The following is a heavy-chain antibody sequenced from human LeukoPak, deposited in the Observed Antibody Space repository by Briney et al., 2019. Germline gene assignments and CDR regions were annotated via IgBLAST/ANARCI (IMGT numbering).Heavy chain of an antibody. Sequence: GGSLRLSCAASGFTFSSYGMSWVRQAPGKGLEWVSAISGSGGSTYYADSVKGRFTISRDNSKNTLYLQMNSLRAEDTAVYYCARHVVRGSGSYYTEFDYWGQGTLVTVSS. D-gene: IGHD3-10*01. CDR2: ISGSGGST. CDR1: GFTFSSYG. J-gene: IGHJ4*02. V-gene: IGHV3-23*01. CDR3: ARHVVRGSGSYYTEFDY.